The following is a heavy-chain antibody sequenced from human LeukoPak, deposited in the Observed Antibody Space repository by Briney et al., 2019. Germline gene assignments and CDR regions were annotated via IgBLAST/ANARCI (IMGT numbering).Heavy chain of an antibody. CDR1: GGSISSYY. CDR2: IYYSGST. V-gene: IGHV4-59*01. D-gene: IGHD5-12*01. CDR3: ASEYRPGYRGAFDP. J-gene: IGHJ5*02. Sequence: SETLSLTCTVSGGSISSYYWSWIRQPPGKGLEWIGYIYYSGSTNYNPSLKSRVTISVDTSKNQFSLKLSSVTAADTAVYYCASEYRPGYRGAFDPWGQGTLVTVSS.